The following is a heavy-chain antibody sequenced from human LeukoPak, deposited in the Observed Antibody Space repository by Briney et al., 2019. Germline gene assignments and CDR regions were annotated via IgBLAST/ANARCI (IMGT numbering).Heavy chain of an antibody. V-gene: IGHV1-69*05. J-gene: IGHJ6*03. CDR1: GGTFSSYA. CDR3: ARDLGAAAGTGGYYYYMDV. D-gene: IGHD6-13*01. CDR2: IIPIFGTA. Sequence: SVKVSCKASGGTFSSYAISWVRQAPGQGLEWMGRIIPIFGTANYAQKFQGRVTITTDESTSTAYMELSSLRSEDTAVYYCARDLGAAAGTGGYYYYMDVWGKGTTVTASS.